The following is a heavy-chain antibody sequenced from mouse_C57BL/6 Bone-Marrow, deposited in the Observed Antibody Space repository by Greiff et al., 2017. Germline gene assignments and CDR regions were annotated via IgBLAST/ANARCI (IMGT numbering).Heavy chain of an antibody. CDR3: TRPSYDWFAY. D-gene: IGHD2-12*01. V-gene: IGHV1-5*01. J-gene: IGHJ3*01. CDR2: IYPGNSET. CDR1: GYTFTSYW. Sequence: VQLQQSGTVLARPGASVKMSCKTSGYTFTSYWMHWVKQRPGQGLEWIGAIYPGNSETSYNQKFKGKAKLTAVTSDSTAYMEHSSLTNEDSAVYYSTRPSYDWFAYWGQGTLVTVSA.